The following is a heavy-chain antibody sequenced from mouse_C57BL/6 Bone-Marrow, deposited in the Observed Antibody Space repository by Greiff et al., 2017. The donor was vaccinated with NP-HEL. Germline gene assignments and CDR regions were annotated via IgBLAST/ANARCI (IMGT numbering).Heavy chain of an antibody. V-gene: IGHV1-81*01. J-gene: IGHJ2*01. CDR1: GYTFTSYG. CDR2: IYPRSGNT. D-gene: IGHD1-1*01. Sequence: VQLQQSGAELARPGASVKLSCKASGYTFTSYGISWVKQRTGQGLEWIGEIYPRSGNTYYNEQFKGKATLTADKSSSTAYMELRSLTSEGSAVYFCAREGIYSFDYWGQGTTLTVSS. CDR3: AREGIYSFDY.